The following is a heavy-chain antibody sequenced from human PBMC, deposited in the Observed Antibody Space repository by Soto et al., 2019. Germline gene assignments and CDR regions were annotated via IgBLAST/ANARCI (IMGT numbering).Heavy chain of an antibody. V-gene: IGHV5-10-1*01. J-gene: IGHJ5*02. CDR1: GYSFTSYW. D-gene: IGHD4-17*01. CDR3: ASLTFPQDYGDYAWFDP. Sequence: EVQLVQSGAEVKKPGESLRISCKGSGYSFTSYWISWVRQMPGKGLEWMGRIDPSDSYTNYSPSFQGHVTISADKSSTTAYLQWSSLKGSDTDMYSCASLTFPQDYGDYAWFDPWGQGTLFTVSS. CDR2: IDPSDSYT.